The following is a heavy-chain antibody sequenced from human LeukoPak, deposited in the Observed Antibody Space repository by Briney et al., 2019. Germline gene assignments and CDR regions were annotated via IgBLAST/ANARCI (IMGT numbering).Heavy chain of an antibody. D-gene: IGHD2-2*02. V-gene: IGHV3-7*01. Sequence: GGSLRLSCAASGFTFSTYWMSWVRQAPGKGLEWVATIKEDGSEEYYVDSVKGRFTISRDNAKNSLYLQINTLRAEDKGVYYCARSRIQTQYSGYKGGQGTLVTVSS. CDR1: GFTFSTYW. J-gene: IGHJ4*02. CDR3: ARSRIQTQYSGYK. CDR2: IKEDGSEE.